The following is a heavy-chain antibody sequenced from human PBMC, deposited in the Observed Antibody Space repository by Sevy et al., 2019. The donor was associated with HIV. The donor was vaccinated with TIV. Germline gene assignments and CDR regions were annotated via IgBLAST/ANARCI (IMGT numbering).Heavy chain of an antibody. J-gene: IGHJ4*02. CDR1: GDSVSSNSVA. V-gene: IGHV6-1*01. CDR3: ARTTSGWFDY. CDR2: TYYRSTWHN. D-gene: IGHD6-19*01. Sequence: QSQTLSLTCAISGDSVSSNSVAWNWIRQSPSRGLEWLGRTYYRSTWHNDYAVSVKSRITINPETSKNQFSLQLNSVTPGDTAVYYCARTTSGWFDYWGQGTPVTVSS.